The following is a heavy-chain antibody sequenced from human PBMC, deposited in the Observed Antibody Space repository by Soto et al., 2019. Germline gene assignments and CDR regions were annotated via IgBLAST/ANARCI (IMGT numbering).Heavy chain of an antibody. Sequence: GGSLRLSCAASGFTFSNYEMNWVRQAPGKGLEWVSYISDGGGTIYYADSVKGRFTISRDNAKNSLYLQMNSLGAEDTAVYYCATFPRSSKRGYWGQGTLVTVSS. CDR2: ISDGGGTI. V-gene: IGHV3-48*03. J-gene: IGHJ4*02. D-gene: IGHD4-4*01. CDR3: ATFPRSSKRGY. CDR1: GFTFSNYE.